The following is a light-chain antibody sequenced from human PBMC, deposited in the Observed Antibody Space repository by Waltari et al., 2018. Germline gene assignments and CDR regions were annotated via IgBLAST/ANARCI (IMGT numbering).Light chain of an antibody. Sequence: EIVMTQSPVALSVSPGERATLPCRASQSVRSSLAWYQQRPGQTPRLVTYEVSTRANGIPARFSGSVSGTEFTLTISSLQSEDFAVYDCQQNNTGPGTFGQGTKLEIK. V-gene: IGKV3-15*01. CDR1: QSVRSS. CDR3: QQNNTGPGT. J-gene: IGKJ2*01. CDR2: EVS.